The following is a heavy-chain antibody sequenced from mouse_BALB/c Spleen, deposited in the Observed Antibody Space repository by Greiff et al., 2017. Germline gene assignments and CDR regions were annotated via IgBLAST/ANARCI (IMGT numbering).Heavy chain of an antibody. V-gene: IGHV1-87*01. CDR2: IYPGDGDT. CDR1: GYTFTSYW. D-gene: IGHD1-1*01. CDR3: ARGKVAWFAY. Sequence: VQLQQSGAELARPGASVKLSCKASGYTFTSYWMQWVKQRPGQGLEWIGAIYPGDGDTRYTQKFKGKATLTADKSSSTAYMQLSSLASEDSAVYYCARGKVAWFAYWGQGTLVTVSA. J-gene: IGHJ3*01.